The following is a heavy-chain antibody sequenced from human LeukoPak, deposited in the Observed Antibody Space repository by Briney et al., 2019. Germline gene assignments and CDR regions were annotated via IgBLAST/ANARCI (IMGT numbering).Heavy chain of an antibody. CDR2: VYHNGET. CDR1: GYSITTNYY. CDR3: VTPRSWELSDMAV. D-gene: IGHD1-26*01. V-gene: IGHV4-38-2*02. Sequence: SETLSLTCTVSGYSITTNYYWAWIRQSPGTGLEWIGSVYHNGETYYNPSLRSRVVISVDTSKNESSLRLTSVTAADTAVYYCVTPRSWELSDMAVWGKGTTVIVSS. J-gene: IGHJ6*03.